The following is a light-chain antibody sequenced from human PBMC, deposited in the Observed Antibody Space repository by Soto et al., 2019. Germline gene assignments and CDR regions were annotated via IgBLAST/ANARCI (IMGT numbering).Light chain of an antibody. V-gene: IGKV3-20*01. Sequence: EIVLTQSPGTLSSSPGERGTLSCRASQSVSSTYLAWYQQKPGQAPRLLIYGASNRATGIPDRFSGSGSGTDFTLTISRLEPEDFAVYYCQQYGGSRWTFGQGTRVDI. CDR2: GAS. CDR1: QSVSSTY. J-gene: IGKJ1*01. CDR3: QQYGGSRWT.